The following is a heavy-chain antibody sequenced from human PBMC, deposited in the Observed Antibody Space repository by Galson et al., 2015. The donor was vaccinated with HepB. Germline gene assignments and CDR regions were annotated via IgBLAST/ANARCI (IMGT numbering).Heavy chain of an antibody. Sequence: SLRLSCAASGFTFSNYGMHWVRQAPGKGLEWVAVISYDGSNKYYADSVKGRFTISRDNSKNTLYLQMNSLRAEDTAVYYCAKSPHSSSSWYFRDYSYYAMDVWGQGTTVTVSS. CDR1: GFTFSNYG. V-gene: IGHV3-30*18. D-gene: IGHD6-13*01. CDR3: AKSPHSSSSWYFRDYSYYAMDV. CDR2: ISYDGSNK. J-gene: IGHJ6*02.